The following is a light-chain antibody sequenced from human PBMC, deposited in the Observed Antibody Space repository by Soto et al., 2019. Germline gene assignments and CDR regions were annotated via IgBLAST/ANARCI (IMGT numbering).Light chain of an antibody. Sequence: IQVTHSPSSLSASTGDRVTTTCRASQGISSYLAWYQQKPGKAPKLLIYAASTLQSGVPSRFSGSGSGTDFTLTISCLQSEDFATYYCQQYYSYPITFGQGTRLEIK. CDR1: QGISSY. CDR3: QQYYSYPIT. V-gene: IGKV1-8*01. CDR2: AAS. J-gene: IGKJ5*01.